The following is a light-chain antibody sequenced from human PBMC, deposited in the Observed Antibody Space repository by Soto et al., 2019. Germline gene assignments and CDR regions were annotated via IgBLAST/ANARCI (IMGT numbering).Light chain of an antibody. Sequence: EIVLTQSPGTLSLSPGERATLSCRASQSVSSSYLAWYQQKPGQAPRLLIYGASTRATGIPDRFSGSGSGTDFTFTISRLEPEDLAVYYCQQYGSSPLYTFGQGTKLEI. V-gene: IGKV3-20*01. CDR3: QQYGSSPLYT. CDR1: QSVSSSY. J-gene: IGKJ2*01. CDR2: GAS.